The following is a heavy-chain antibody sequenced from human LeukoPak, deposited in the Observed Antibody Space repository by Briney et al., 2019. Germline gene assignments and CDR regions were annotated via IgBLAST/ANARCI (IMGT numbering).Heavy chain of an antibody. CDR1: GGSFSGYY. J-gene: IGHJ4*02. V-gene: IGHV4-34*01. Sequence: SETLSLTCAVYGGSFSGYYWSWIRQPPGKGLEWIGEINHSGSTKYNPSLKSRVTISVDTSKNQFSLKLSSVTAADTAVYYCASPSPFTNSSSYYFDYWGQGTLVTVSS. CDR3: ASPSPFTNSSSYYFDY. D-gene: IGHD6-6*01. CDR2: INHSGST.